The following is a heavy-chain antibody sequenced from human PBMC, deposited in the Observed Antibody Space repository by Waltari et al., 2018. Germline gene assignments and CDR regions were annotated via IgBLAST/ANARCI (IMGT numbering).Heavy chain of an antibody. J-gene: IGHJ4*02. V-gene: IGHV1-24*01. Sequence: QVQLVQSGTEVKKPGASVKVSCQVAGYTLIEISMSWVRQVPGKGLEWMGGFDPEHGQIIYAQRFQDRVTMTEDASTDTAYMELRSLTSEDTAVYYCATDEARAAAGQYYFDFWGPGTLVTVSS. CDR1: GYTLIEIS. D-gene: IGHD6-13*01. CDR2: FDPEHGQI. CDR3: ATDEARAAAGQYYFDF.